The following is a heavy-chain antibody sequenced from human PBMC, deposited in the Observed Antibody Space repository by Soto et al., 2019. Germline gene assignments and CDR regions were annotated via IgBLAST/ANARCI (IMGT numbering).Heavy chain of an antibody. J-gene: IGHJ5*02. CDR1: GYSFAAFY. D-gene: IGHD4-17*01. V-gene: IGHV1-46*01. CDR2: INPSGSKT. CDR3: VTDYGDQPRFDP. Sequence: QVQLVQSGAEVKKPGASVKVSCKASGYSFAAFYMHWVRQAPGQGLEWLGIINPSGSKTSYAPKFTGRVSVTRDTTPRTVYMELSSLTADDTAVYYCVTDYGDQPRFDPWGEGTLVTVSS.